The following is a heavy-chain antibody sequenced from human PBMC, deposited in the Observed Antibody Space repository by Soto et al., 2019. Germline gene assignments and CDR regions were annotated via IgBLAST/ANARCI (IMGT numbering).Heavy chain of an antibody. CDR3: ARWGFRSSTNCYPDS. D-gene: IGHD2-2*01. J-gene: IGHJ4*02. CDR2: MYYSGST. CDR1: GGSISSYY. Sequence: SETLSLTCSVSGGSISSYYWSWIRQPLGKGLEWIGYMYYSGSTTYNPSLKSRVTISVDTSRKQFSLRLSSVAAADTAVYYCARWGFRSSTNCYPDSWGQGTLVTVS. V-gene: IGHV4-59*08.